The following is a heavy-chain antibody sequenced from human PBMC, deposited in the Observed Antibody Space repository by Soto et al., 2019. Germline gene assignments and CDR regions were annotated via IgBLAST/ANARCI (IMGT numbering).Heavy chain of an antibody. Sequence: GFLRLSCAASGFTFRIYNMNWVRQAPGKGLESVSYISSSGSTTYYADSVKGRFTISRDNAKNTLYLQMNSLRAEDTAVYYCAKGAGKYSGYDYGYFDYWGQGTLVTSPQ. V-gene: IGHV3-23*01. CDR2: ISSSGSTT. J-gene: IGHJ4*02. CDR1: GFTFRIYN. D-gene: IGHD5-12*01. CDR3: AKGAGKYSGYDYGYFDY.